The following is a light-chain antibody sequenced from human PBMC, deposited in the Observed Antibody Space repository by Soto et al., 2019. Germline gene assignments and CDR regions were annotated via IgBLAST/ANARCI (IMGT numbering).Light chain of an antibody. CDR2: DVS. CDR3: SSYTSRSTDV. Sequence: QSALTQPASVSGSPGQSIAISCTGTSSDIGGYNYVSWYQHHPGKAPKLMIYDVSNRPSGVSKRFSGSKSCNTASLTISGRQAEDEADYYCSSYTSRSTDVFGTGTKLTVL. J-gene: IGLJ1*01. V-gene: IGLV2-14*03. CDR1: SSDIGGYNY.